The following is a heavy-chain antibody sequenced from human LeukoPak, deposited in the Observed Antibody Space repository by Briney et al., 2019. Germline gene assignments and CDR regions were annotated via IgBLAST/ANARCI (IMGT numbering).Heavy chain of an antibody. D-gene: IGHD5-12*01. Sequence: PGGSLRLSCAASGFTFSSYWMSWVRQAPGKGLEWVANIKQDGSEKYYVDSVKGRFTISRDNAKNSLYLQINSLRAEDTAVYYCARGDIVATPVSFDYWGQGTLVTVSS. CDR3: ARGDIVATPVSFDY. CDR1: GFTFSSYW. CDR2: IKQDGSEK. J-gene: IGHJ4*02. V-gene: IGHV3-7*01.